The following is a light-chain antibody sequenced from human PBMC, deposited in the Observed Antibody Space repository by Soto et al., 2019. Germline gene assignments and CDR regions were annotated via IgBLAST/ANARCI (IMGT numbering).Light chain of an antibody. CDR3: CSSTSSSTVV. CDR1: SSDVGGYNY. V-gene: IGLV2-14*01. Sequence: QSALTQPASVSGSPGQSITISCTGTSSDVGGYNYVSWYQQHPGKAPKLMIYDVSNRPSGVSNRFSGSKSGNTASLTISGLQAEDEADYYCCSSTSSSTVVFGGGTKVTVL. J-gene: IGLJ2*01. CDR2: DVS.